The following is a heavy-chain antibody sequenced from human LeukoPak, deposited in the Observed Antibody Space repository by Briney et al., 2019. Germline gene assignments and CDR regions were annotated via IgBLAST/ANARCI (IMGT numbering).Heavy chain of an antibody. CDR3: ARNRIRGKRADYYYGMDV. Sequence: SETLSLTCTVSGGSISSGDYYWSWIRQPPGKGLEWIGYMYSNGSTSYNPSLKSRVTISVDTSKNQFSLKVSSVTAADTAVYYCARNRIRGKRADYYYGMDVWGQGTTVTVSS. D-gene: IGHD3-10*01. J-gene: IGHJ6*02. CDR1: GGSISSGDYY. V-gene: IGHV4-61*08. CDR2: MYSNGST.